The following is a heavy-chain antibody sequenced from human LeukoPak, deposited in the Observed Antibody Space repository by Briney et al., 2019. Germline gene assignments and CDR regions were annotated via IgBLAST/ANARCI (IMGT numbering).Heavy chain of an antibody. J-gene: IGHJ4*02. CDR2: INHSGST. CDR3: ARDGSDSSSFDY. D-gene: IGHD6-6*01. CDR1: GGSFSGYY. V-gene: IGHV4-34*01. Sequence: PSETLSLTCAVYGGSFSGYYWSWIRQPPGKGLEWIGEINHSGSTNYNPSLKSRVTISVDTSKNQFSLKLSSVTAADTAVYYCARDGSDSSSFDYWGQGTLVTVSS.